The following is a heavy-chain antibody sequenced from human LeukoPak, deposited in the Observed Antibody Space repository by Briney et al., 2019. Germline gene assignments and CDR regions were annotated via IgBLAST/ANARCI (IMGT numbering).Heavy chain of an antibody. Sequence: VASVKVSCKASGYTFTGYYMHWVRQAPGQGLEWMGRIIPILGIANYAQKFQGRVTITADKSTSTAYMELSSLRSEDTAVYYCARVERAKPYYYYYGMDVWGQGTTVTVSS. V-gene: IGHV1-69*04. CDR3: ARVERAKPYYYYYGMDV. CDR1: GYTFTGYY. J-gene: IGHJ6*02. CDR2: IIPILGIA.